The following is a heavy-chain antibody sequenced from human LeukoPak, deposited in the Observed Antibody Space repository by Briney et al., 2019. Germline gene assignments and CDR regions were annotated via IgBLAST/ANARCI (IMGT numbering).Heavy chain of an antibody. CDR1: GVSISSSNSY. CDR2: IYYSGNT. D-gene: IGHD3/OR15-3a*01. J-gene: IGHJ4*02. Sequence: SETLSLTCTVSGVSISSSNSYWGWIRQPPGKGLEWIGSIYYSGNTYYNASLKSQVSISIDTSKNQFSLRLTSVTATDTAVYYCARQTGSGLFILPGGQGTLVTVSS. CDR3: ARQTGSGLFILP. V-gene: IGHV4-39*01.